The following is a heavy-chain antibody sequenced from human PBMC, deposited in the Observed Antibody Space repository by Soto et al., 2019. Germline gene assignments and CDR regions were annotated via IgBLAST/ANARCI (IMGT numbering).Heavy chain of an antibody. D-gene: IGHD5-18*01. CDR3: ARAGKGYSYGHDAFDI. CDR1: VFTFSDYY. V-gene: IGHV3-11*01. Sequence: GSLRLSCAASVFTFSDYYMSWIRQAPGKGLEWVSYISSSGSTIYYADSVKGRFTISRDNAKNSLYLQMNSLRAEDTAVYYCARAGKGYSYGHDAFDIWGQGTMVTVSS. CDR2: ISSSGSTI. J-gene: IGHJ3*02.